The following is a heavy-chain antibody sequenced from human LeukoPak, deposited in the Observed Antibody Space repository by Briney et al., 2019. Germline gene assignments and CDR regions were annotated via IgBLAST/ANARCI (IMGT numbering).Heavy chain of an antibody. CDR1: GGSFSGYY. D-gene: IGHD4-23*01. CDR3: AGETRWGAFDI. J-gene: IGHJ3*02. Sequence: KPSETLSLTCAVYGGSFSGYYWSWIRQLPGKGLEWIGYIYYSGSTNYNPSLKSRVTISVDTSKNQFSLKLSSVTAADTAVYYCAGETRWGAFDIWGQGTMVTVSS. CDR2: IYYSGST. V-gene: IGHV4-59*01.